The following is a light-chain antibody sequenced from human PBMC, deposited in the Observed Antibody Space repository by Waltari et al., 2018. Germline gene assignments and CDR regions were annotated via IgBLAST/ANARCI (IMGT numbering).Light chain of an antibody. CDR2: RDD. CDR3: QVWDSSTALYV. V-gene: IGLV3-9*01. J-gene: IGLJ1*01. CDR1: IGSKS. Sequence: SLVLTQPISVSVALGQTATISCGETIGSKSVRWYQQKPGRAPVLGISRDDNRPSGISERFSGSNSGKTATLTISRAQAGDEAEYYCQVWDSSTALYVFGTGTKVTVL.